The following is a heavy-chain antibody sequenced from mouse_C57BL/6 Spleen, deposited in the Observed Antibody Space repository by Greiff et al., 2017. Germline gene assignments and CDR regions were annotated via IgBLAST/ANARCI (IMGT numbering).Heavy chain of an antibody. CDR1: GYTFTSYW. D-gene: IGHD1-1*01. CDR3: AMGDYDDYYAMDD. V-gene: IGHV1-7*01. CDR2: INPSSGYT. Sequence: VKVVESGAELAKPGASVKLSCKASGYTFTSYWMHWVKQRPGQGLEWIGYINPSSGYTKYNQKFKDKAPLTADKSSSTAYMQLSSLTYADSAVYYCAMGDYDDYYAMDDWGKGTSVTVSS. J-gene: IGHJ4*01.